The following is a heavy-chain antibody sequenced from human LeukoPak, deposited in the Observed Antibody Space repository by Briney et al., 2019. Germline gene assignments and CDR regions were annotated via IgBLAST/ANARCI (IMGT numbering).Heavy chain of an antibody. CDR2: ISGSGGST. D-gene: IGHD6-13*01. Sequence: GGSLRLSCAASGFTFSGYAMSWVRQAPGKGLEWVSAISGSGGSTYYADSVKGRFTISRDNSKNTLYLQMNSLRAEDTAVYYCAKDLLYSSSFFDYWGQGTLVTVSS. CDR1: GFTFSGYA. CDR3: AKDLLYSSSFFDY. V-gene: IGHV3-23*01. J-gene: IGHJ4*02.